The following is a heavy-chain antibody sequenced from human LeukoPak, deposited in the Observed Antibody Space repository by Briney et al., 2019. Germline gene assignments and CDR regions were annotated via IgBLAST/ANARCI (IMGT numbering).Heavy chain of an antibody. CDR2: IYSDGSNK. Sequence: PGKSLRLSCAASGFTFSDYGIHWVRQAPGKGLWWVGVIYSDGSNKYFIDSVKGRFTISRDDSKNTVFLQMNSLRVDDTSVYYCARDLKSGYMDSWGQGTLVTVS. CDR3: ARDLKSGYMDS. D-gene: IGHD3-3*01. V-gene: IGHV3-33*01. J-gene: IGHJ4*02. CDR1: GFTFSDYG.